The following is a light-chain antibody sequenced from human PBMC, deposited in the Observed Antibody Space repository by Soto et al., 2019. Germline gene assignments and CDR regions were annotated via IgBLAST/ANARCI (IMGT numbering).Light chain of an antibody. CDR2: LGS. V-gene: IGKV2-28*01. Sequence: VMTQSPLSLPVTPGEPASISCRSSQSLLHSNGYNYLDWYLQKPGQSPQLLIYLGSNRASGVPDRFSGSGSGTDFTLKISRVEAEDVGVYYCMQALQTRTFGGGTKVEIK. CDR1: QSLLHSNGYNY. CDR3: MQALQTRT. J-gene: IGKJ4*01.